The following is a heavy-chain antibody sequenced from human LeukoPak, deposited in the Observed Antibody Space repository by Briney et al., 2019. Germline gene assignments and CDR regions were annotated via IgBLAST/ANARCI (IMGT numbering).Heavy chain of an antibody. Sequence: PGGSLRLSCAASGFTVSSNYMSWVRQAPGKGLEWVSYISDSGTIYYADSVKGRFTISRDNAKNSLYLQMNSLRDEDTAVYYCARDAAKFGTYWYFDLWGRGTLVTVSS. D-gene: IGHD3-10*01. CDR3: ARDAAKFGTYWYFDL. J-gene: IGHJ2*01. V-gene: IGHV3-69-1*01. CDR1: GFTVSSNY. CDR2: ISDSGTI.